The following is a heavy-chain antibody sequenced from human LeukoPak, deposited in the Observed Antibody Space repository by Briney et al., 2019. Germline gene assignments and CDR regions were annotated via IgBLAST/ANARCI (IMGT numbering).Heavy chain of an antibody. CDR3: ASTHYDSSGYGPTFGY. Sequence: SETLSLTCAVYGGSFSGYYWSWIRQPPGKGLEWIGEINHSGSTNYNPSLKSRVTISVGTSKNQFSLKLSSVTAADTAVYYCASTHYDSSGYGPTFGYWGQGTLVTVSS. CDR2: INHSGST. CDR1: GGSFSGYY. D-gene: IGHD3-22*01. J-gene: IGHJ4*02. V-gene: IGHV4-34*01.